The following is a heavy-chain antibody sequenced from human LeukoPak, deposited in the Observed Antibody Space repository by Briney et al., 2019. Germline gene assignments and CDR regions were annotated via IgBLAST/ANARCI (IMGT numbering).Heavy chain of an antibody. CDR3: ARDRRHYDFWSGYYGYYYYGMDV. CDR2: ISYDGSNK. J-gene: IGHJ6*02. CDR1: GFTFSSYA. Sequence: GGSLRLSCAASGFTFSSYAMHWVRQAPGKGLEWVAVISYDGSNKYHADSVKGRFTISRDNSKNTLYLQMNSLRAEDTAVYYCARDRRHYDFWSGYYGYYYYGMDVWGQGTTVTVSS. V-gene: IGHV3-30-3*01. D-gene: IGHD3-3*01.